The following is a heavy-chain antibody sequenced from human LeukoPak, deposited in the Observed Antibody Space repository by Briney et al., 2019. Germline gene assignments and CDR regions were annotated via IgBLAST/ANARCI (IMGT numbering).Heavy chain of an antibody. CDR3: AKEGNMITFGGVIVAFDY. J-gene: IGHJ4*02. V-gene: IGHV3-23*01. CDR2: ISGSGGST. D-gene: IGHD3-16*02. CDR1: GFTFSSYA. Sequence: PGGSLRLSCAASGFTFSSYALSWVRQAPGKGLEWVSGISGSGGSTYYADSVKGRFTISRDNSKNTLYLQINSLRAEDTAVYYCAKEGNMITFGGVIVAFDYWGQGTLVTVSS.